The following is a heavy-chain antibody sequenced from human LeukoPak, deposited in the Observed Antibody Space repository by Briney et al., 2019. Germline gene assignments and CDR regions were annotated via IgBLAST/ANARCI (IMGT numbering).Heavy chain of an antibody. CDR1: GGSFSGYY. CDR2: INHSGST. D-gene: IGHD3-10*01. J-gene: IGHJ6*03. V-gene: IGHV4-34*01. CDR3: ARGGVWFGELVPYYYYYMDV. Sequence: SETLSLTCAVYGGSFSGYYWSWIRQPPGKGLEWIGEINHSGSTNYNPSLKSRVTLSVDTSKNQFSLKLSSVTAADTAVYYCARGGVWFGELVPYYYYYMDVWGKGTTVTVSS.